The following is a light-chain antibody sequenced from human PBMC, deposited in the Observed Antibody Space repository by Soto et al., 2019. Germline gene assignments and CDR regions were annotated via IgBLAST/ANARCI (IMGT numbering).Light chain of an antibody. V-gene: IGKV1-9*01. J-gene: IGKJ1*01. CDR1: QSISSY. CDR2: GAS. Sequence: DIPLTQSPSFLSASVGDRVTITCRASQSISSYLAWYQQRPGKAPKLLMYGASTLQSGVPSRFSGSASGTTFTLTINNLQPEDFATYYCQQLNNFPRTFGQGTKVE. CDR3: QQLNNFPRT.